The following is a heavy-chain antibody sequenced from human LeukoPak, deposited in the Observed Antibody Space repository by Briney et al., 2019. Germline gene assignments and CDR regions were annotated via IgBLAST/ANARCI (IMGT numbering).Heavy chain of an antibody. CDR3: ARHGGSYFPQYYFDY. CDR2: IYYSGST. J-gene: IGHJ4*02. Sequence: SETLSLTCTVSGGSISSGDYYWSWIRQPPGKGLEWTGYIYYSGSTDYNPSLKSRVTISVDTSKDQFSLKLSSVTAADTAVYYCARHGGSYFPQYYFDYWGQGTLVTVSS. CDR1: GGSISSGDYY. D-gene: IGHD1-26*01. V-gene: IGHV4-61*08.